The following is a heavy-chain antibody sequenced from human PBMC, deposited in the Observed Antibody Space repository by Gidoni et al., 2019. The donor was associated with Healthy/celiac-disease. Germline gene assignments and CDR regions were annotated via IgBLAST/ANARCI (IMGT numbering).Heavy chain of an antibody. D-gene: IGHD3-10*01. V-gene: IGHV4-39*01. J-gene: IGHJ3*02. CDR2: IYYSGST. CDR1: GGSISSSSYY. Sequence: QLQLQESGPGLVKPSETLSLTCTVSGGSISSSSYYWGWIRQPPGKGLEWIGIIYYSGSTYYNPSLKSRVTISVDTSKNQFSLKLSSVTAADTAVYYCARYALRGGSGSYYNKPHDAFDIWGQGTMVTVSS. CDR3: ARYALRGGSGSYYNKPHDAFDI.